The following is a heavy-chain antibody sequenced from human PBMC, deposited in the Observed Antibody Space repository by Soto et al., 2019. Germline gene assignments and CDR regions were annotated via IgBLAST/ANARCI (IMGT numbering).Heavy chain of an antibody. Sequence: QVQLVQSGAEVRKPGASVRVSCKATGYSFTRHDINWLRQAAGQGLEWMGWMNPSSGNAVYAQKFQGRVTMTRNTSRTTAYIEVTSLKSEDTAVYFCARGAYNDYSHWFDPWGQGTLVTVSS. J-gene: IGHJ5*02. CDR2: MNPSSGNA. V-gene: IGHV1-8*01. CDR3: ARGAYNDYSHWFDP. D-gene: IGHD4-4*01. CDR1: GYSFTRHD.